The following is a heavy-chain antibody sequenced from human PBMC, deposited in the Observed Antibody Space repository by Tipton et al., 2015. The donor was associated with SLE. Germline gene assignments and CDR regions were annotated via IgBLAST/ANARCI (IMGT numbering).Heavy chain of an antibody. D-gene: IGHD7-27*01. Sequence: SLRLSCAASGFSFDDYAMHWVRQAPGKGLEWVSGISWNSGTIGSEDSVKGRLTISRDNATNSLYLQMNSLRPDDTALYYCAKGSSKRLGPSFDYWGQGTLVTVSS. CDR2: ISWNSGTI. CDR1: GFSFDDYA. J-gene: IGHJ4*02. V-gene: IGHV3-9*01. CDR3: AKGSSKRLGPSFDY.